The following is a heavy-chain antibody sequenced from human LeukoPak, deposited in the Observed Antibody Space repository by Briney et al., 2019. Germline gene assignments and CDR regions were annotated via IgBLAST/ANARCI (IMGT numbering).Heavy chain of an antibody. Sequence: GGSLRLSCAASGFTFDDYAMHWVRQAPGKGLEWVSGISWNSGSIGYADSVKGRFTISRDNAKNSLYLQMNSLRAEDTALYYCAKDSRSSSSWFSYWGQGALVTVSS. CDR1: GFTFDDYA. CDR3: AKDSRSSSSWFSY. J-gene: IGHJ4*02. CDR2: ISWNSGSI. V-gene: IGHV3-9*01. D-gene: IGHD6-13*01.